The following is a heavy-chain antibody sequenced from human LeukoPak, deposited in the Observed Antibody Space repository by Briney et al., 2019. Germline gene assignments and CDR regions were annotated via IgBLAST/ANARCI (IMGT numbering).Heavy chain of an antibody. CDR1: GFAFSRFW. CDR2: INQDASER. J-gene: IGHJ4*02. Sequence: PGGSVRLSCAVSGFAFSRFWMSWVRQAPGKGLEWVANINQDASERHYVDSVKGRFTISRDNAKNSLYLQMNSLRVEDTAVYFCAKGGHLDYWGQGTLVTVSS. V-gene: IGHV3-7*01. CDR3: AKGGHLDY.